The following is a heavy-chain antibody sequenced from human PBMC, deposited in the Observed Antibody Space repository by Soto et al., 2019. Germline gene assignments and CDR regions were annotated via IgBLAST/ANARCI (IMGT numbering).Heavy chain of an antibody. Sequence: QVQLVQSGAEVKKPGPSVKVSCKASGYTFTSYGISWVRQAPRQGLEWMGWISAYNGNTNYAQKLQGRVTMTAYTSTSTAHRDPRSLRCDDTGVYYCVRDSSPPREWGQGTLVTVSS. CDR2: ISAYNGNT. J-gene: IGHJ4*02. CDR3: VRDSSPPRE. CDR1: GYTFTSYG. V-gene: IGHV1-18*01.